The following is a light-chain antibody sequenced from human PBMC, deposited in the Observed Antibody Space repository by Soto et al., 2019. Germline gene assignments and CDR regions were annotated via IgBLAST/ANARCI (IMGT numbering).Light chain of an antibody. CDR3: QHYNSYSEA. CDR1: KTISSW. J-gene: IGKJ1*01. CDR2: KAS. Sequence: IQMTLCPSILSVSLGDRVTITCRASKTISSWLAWYQQKPGKAPKLLIYKASTLKSGVPSRFSGSGSGTEFTLTIFSLQPDDFATYYCQHYNSYSEAFGQVTKVDIK. V-gene: IGKV1-5*03.